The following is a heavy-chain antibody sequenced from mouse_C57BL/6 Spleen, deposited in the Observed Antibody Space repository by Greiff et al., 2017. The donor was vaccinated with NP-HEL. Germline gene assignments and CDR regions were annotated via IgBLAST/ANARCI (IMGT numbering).Heavy chain of an antibody. Sequence: EVQLQESVAELVRPGASVKLSCTASGFNIKNTYMHWVKQRPEQGLEWIGRIDPANGNTKYAPKFQGKATITADTSSNTAYLQLSSLTSEDTAIYYCARPDYYGSSYWYFDVWGTGTTVTVSS. D-gene: IGHD1-1*01. V-gene: IGHV14-3*01. CDR2: IDPANGNT. J-gene: IGHJ1*03. CDR3: ARPDYYGSSYWYFDV. CDR1: GFNIKNTY.